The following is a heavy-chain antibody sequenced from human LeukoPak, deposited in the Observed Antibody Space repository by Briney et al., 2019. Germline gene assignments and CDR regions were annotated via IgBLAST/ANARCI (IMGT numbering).Heavy chain of an antibody. CDR1: GFIFSSYG. CDR3: ARGGQMDYYFDY. D-gene: IGHD2-2*03. CDR2: ISYDGSNK. V-gene: IGHV3-30*19. Sequence: GGSLRLSCAASGFIFSSYGTHWVRQAPGKGLEWVAVISYDGSNKYYADSVKGRFTISRDNSKNTLYLQMNSLRAEDTAVYYCARGGQMDYYFDYWGQGTLVTVSS. J-gene: IGHJ4*02.